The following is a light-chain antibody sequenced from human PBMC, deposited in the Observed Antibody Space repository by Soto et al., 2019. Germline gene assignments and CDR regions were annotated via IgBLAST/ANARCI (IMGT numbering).Light chain of an antibody. CDR2: GAS. CDR3: QQYGSSPSWT. CDR1: QSVSYNH. Sequence: ENGVTQSPGTPSLSPGERATLSCRASQSVSYNHLAWYQQKPGQAPRLLLYGASTRATGIPDRFSGSGSGTDFTLTVSRLEPDDFAVYYCQQYGSSPSWTFGQGTKVEIK. V-gene: IGKV3-20*01. J-gene: IGKJ1*01.